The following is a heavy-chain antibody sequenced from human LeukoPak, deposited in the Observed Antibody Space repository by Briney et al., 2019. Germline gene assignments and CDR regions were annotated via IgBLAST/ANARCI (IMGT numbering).Heavy chain of an antibody. Sequence: SQTLSLTCTVSGGSISSGGYYWSWIRQHPGKGLEWIGYIYYSGSTYYNPSLKSRVTISVDTSKNQFSLKLSSVTAADTAVYYCARDRWDYYDSSGYEDYYCYYYMDVWGKGTTVTVSS. CDR3: ARDRWDYYDSSGYEDYYCYYYMDV. CDR2: IYYSGST. CDR1: GGSISSGGYY. J-gene: IGHJ6*03. V-gene: IGHV4-31*03. D-gene: IGHD3-22*01.